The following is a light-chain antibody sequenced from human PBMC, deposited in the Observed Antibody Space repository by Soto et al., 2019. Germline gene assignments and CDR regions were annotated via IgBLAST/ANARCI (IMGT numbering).Light chain of an antibody. CDR3: HQYENWPQT. CDR1: PSVSNS. J-gene: IGKJ1*01. CDR2: RAS. Sequence: ESVLTQSPATLSLSPGERATLSCRASPSVSNSLAWYQQKLGQAPRLLIYRASTRATGIPARFSGSGSGTEFTLTISSLQSEDFALYYCHQYENWPQTFGQGTKVDIK. V-gene: IGKV3-15*01.